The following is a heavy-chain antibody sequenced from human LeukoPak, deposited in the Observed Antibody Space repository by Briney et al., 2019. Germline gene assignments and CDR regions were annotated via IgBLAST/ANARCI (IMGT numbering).Heavy chain of an antibody. D-gene: IGHD3-22*01. CDR3: ARLLVVVIGAGSRAFDI. Sequence: GESLKISCKGSGYSFTSYWIGWVRQMPGKGLEWMGIIYPGDSDTRYSPSFQGQVTISADKSISTAYLQWSSLKASDTAMYYCARLLVVVIGAGSRAFDIWGQGTMVTVSS. CDR2: IYPGDSDT. CDR1: GYSFTSYW. V-gene: IGHV5-51*01. J-gene: IGHJ3*02.